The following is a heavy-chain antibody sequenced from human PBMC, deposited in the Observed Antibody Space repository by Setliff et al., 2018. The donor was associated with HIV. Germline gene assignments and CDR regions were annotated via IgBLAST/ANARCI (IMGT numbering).Heavy chain of an antibody. V-gene: IGHV4-59*01. Sequence: SETLSLTCTVSGGSISSDYWSRIRQPPGKGLEWIGYIYYSGSTNYNPSLKSRVTISVATSKNQFSLKLNSVTTADTAVYYCARSRTSSGYYGVTGYGMDVWGQGTTVTAP. CDR3: ARSRTSSGYYGVTGYGMDV. CDR2: IYYSGST. J-gene: IGHJ6*02. CDR1: GGSISSDY. D-gene: IGHD3-22*01.